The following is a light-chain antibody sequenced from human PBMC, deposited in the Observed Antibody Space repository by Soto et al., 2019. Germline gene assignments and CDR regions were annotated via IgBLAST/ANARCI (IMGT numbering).Light chain of an antibody. CDR3: QQYNSYWT. CDR1: QSISSW. J-gene: IGKJ1*01. CDR2: DAS. Sequence: DIQMTQSPSTLSASVGDRVTITCRASQSISSWLAWYQQKPGKAPKLLIYDASSLESGFTSRFSGSGSGTEFTLTISSLQPDDFATYYCQQYNSYWTFGQGTKVEIK. V-gene: IGKV1-5*01.